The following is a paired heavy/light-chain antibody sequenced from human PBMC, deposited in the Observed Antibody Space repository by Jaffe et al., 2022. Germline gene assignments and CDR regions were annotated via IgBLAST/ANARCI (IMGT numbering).Light chain of an antibody. V-gene: IGKV3-11*01. Sequence: EIVLTQSPATLSLSPGERATLSCRASQSVSSYLAWYQQKPGQAPRLLIYDASNRATGIPARFSGSGSGTDFTLTISSLEPEDFAVYYCQQRSNWPTFGQGTKVEIK. CDR1: QSVSSY. CDR3: QQRSNWPT. CDR2: DAS. J-gene: IGKJ1*01.
Heavy chain of an antibody. CDR3: ARSANFDETLPNHYYYYMDV. Sequence: QVQLVQSGAEVKKPGSSVKVSCKASGGTFSSYAISWVRQAPGQGLEWMGGIIPIFGTANYAQKFQGRVTITTDESTSTAYMELSSLRSEDTAVYYCARSANFDETLPNHYYYYMDVWGKGTTVTVSS. J-gene: IGHJ6*03. CDR2: IIPIFGTA. D-gene: IGHD3-9*01. CDR1: GGTFSSYA. V-gene: IGHV1-69*05.